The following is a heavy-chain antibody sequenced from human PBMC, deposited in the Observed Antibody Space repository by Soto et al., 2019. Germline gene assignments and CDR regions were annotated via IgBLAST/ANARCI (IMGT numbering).Heavy chain of an antibody. Sequence: QVQLVQSGAEVKKPGASVKVSCKTSGDSFSAYYLHWVRQAPGQGLEWLGWINPNGGATKYAQKFRGRVAITRDQSLKTALLEMTSSRSDDTGIYYWGRESGGATATLDYYYFYMDVWGKGTTVTVSS. CDR1: GDSFSAYY. CDR3: GRESGGATATLDYYYFYMDV. CDR2: INPNGGAT. V-gene: IGHV1-2*02. D-gene: IGHD5-12*01. J-gene: IGHJ6*03.